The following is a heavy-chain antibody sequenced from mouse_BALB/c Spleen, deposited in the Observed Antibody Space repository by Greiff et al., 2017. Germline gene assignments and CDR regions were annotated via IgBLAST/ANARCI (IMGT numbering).Heavy chain of an antibody. CDR3: AVYGNYGGYYAMDY. CDR2: IDPANGNT. D-gene: IGHD2-1*01. Sequence: VQLKESGAELVKPGASVTLSCTASGFNINDTYMHWVKQRPEQGLEWIGRIDPANGNTKYDPKFQGKATITADTSSNTAYLQLSSLTSEDTAVYCCAVYGNYGGYYAMDYWGQGTSVTVSS. J-gene: IGHJ4*01. V-gene: IGHV14-3*02. CDR1: GFNINDTY.